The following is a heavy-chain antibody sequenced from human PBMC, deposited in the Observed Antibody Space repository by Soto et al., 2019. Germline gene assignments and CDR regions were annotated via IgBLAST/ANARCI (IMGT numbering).Heavy chain of an antibody. CDR1: VCTFASYG. Sequence: ASVKVSCNPSVCTFASYGITWVRQAPGQGLEWMGWSSGYNGDIKYAQNFQGRVTMTADTSTSKAYMDLRSLRSDETAIYFCARDGPIISDRNWFDPWGQGTLDTVSS. CDR3: ARDGPIISDRNWFDP. CDR2: SSGYNGDI. J-gene: IGHJ5*02. V-gene: IGHV1-18*01. D-gene: IGHD3-10*01.